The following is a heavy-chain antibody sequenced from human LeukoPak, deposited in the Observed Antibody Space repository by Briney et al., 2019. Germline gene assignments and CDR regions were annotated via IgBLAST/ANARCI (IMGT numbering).Heavy chain of an antibody. CDR2: IDSDGSST. J-gene: IGHJ4*02. V-gene: IGHV3-74*01. Sequence: GGSLRLSCAASGFTFSGYWMHWVRQAPGKGLVWVSHIDSDGSSTNYADSVKGRFTISRDNAKNTLYLQMNSLRAEATAVYYCARALRLAVNLDYWGQGTLVTVSS. CDR1: GFTFSGYW. D-gene: IGHD6-19*01. CDR3: ARALRLAVNLDY.